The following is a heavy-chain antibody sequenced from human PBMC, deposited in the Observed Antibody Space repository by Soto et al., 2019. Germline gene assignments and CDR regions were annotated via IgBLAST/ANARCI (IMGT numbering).Heavy chain of an antibody. V-gene: IGHV1-58*01. CDR2: IVVGSGNT. CDR1: GFTFTSSA. Sequence: QLVQSGAEVKKPGTSVKVSCKASGFTFTSSAVQWVRQARGQRLEWIGWIVVGSGNTNYAQKFQERVTITRDMSTSTAYMELSSLRSEDTAVYYCAAQSGYSYGNFDYWGQGTLVTVSS. D-gene: IGHD5-18*01. CDR3: AAQSGYSYGNFDY. J-gene: IGHJ4*02.